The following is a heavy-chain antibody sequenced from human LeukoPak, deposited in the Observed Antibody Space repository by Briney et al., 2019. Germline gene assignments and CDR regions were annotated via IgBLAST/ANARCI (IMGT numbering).Heavy chain of an antibody. J-gene: IGHJ3*02. D-gene: IGHD4-17*01. V-gene: IGHV5-51*01. CDR2: IYPGDSDT. Sequence: PGESLKISCRGSGYSFTSYWIGWVRQMPGKGLEWMGIIYPGDSDTRYSPSFQGQVTISADKSISTAYLQWSSLKASDTAMYYCARLRYDYGDYGEAFDIWGQGTMVTVSS. CDR3: ARLRYDYGDYGEAFDI. CDR1: GYSFTSYW.